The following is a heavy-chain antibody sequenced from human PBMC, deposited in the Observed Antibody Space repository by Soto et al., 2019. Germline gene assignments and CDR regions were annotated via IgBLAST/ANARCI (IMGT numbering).Heavy chain of an antibody. J-gene: IGHJ6*02. CDR2: FSDSGST. CDR3: ARGNFYYGLDA. Sequence: QVQLQQWGAGLLKPSETLSLICAVYGGSFSGNYWSWIRQPPGKGLEWIGEFSDSGSTNYNPSLKSRVTISEDMSKSQFSLKLSSVTAADTAVYYCARGNFYYGLDAWGQGTTVTVSS. V-gene: IGHV4-34*01. CDR1: GGSFSGNY.